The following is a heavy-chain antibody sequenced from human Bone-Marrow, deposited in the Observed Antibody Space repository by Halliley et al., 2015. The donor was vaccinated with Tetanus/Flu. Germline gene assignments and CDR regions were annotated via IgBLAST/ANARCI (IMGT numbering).Heavy chain of an antibody. J-gene: IGHJ4*02. Sequence: SLRLSCAASGFTFNTYWMQWVRQAPGKGLVWVSRINTDGSRTYYPDSLRGRVTISRDNAKSTLYLEMNYLRAEDSGIYYCARDGMRLPHFANWGQLTLFTVSS. D-gene: IGHD2-21*02. CDR2: INTDGSRT. CDR3: ARDGMRLPHFAN. CDR1: GFTFNTYW. V-gene: IGHV3-74*01.